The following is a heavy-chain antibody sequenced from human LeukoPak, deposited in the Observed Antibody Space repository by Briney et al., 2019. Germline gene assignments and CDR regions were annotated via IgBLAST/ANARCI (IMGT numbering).Heavy chain of an antibody. V-gene: IGHV1-69*13. D-gene: IGHD6-19*01. CDR1: GGTFSSYA. CDR2: IIPIFGTA. CDR3: AREAYSSGSYYYYGMDV. J-gene: IGHJ6*02. Sequence: SVKVSCKASGGTFSSYAISWVRQAPGQGLEWMGGIIPIFGTANYAQKFQGRVTITADESTSTAYMELSSLRSEDTAVYYCAREAYSSGSYYYYGMDVWGQGTTVTASS.